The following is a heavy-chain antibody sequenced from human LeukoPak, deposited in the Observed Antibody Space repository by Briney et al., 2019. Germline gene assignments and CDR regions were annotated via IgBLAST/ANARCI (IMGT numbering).Heavy chain of an antibody. Sequence: SETLSLTCAVSGYSISSGYYWSWIRQRPGKGLEWIGYIYYSGSTNYNPSLKSRVTISVDTSKNQFSLKLSSVTAADTAVYYCARSVEGYCSGGSCYYYSYYMDVWGKGTTVTVSS. D-gene: IGHD2-15*01. CDR1: GYSISSGYY. CDR3: ARSVEGYCSGGSCYYYSYYMDV. CDR2: IYYSGST. V-gene: IGHV4-61*01. J-gene: IGHJ6*03.